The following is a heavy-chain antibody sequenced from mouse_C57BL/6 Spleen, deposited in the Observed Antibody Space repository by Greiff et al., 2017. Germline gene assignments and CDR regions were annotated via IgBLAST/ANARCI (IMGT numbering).Heavy chain of an antibody. CDR1: GYAFSSSW. CDR3: ARITTGMDY. V-gene: IGHV1-82*01. J-gene: IGHJ4*01. CDR2: IYPGDGDT. Sequence: QVQLKESGPELVKPGASVKISCKASGYAFSSSWMNWVKQRPGKGLEWIGRIYPGDGDTNYNGKFKGKATLTADKSSSTAYMQLSSLTSEDSAVYFCARITTGMDYWGQGTSVTVSA. D-gene: IGHD1-1*01.